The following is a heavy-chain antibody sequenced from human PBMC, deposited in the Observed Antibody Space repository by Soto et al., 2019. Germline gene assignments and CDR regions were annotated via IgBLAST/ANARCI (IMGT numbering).Heavy chain of an antibody. Sequence: SETLSLTCTVSGGSISSGDYYWSWIRQPPGKGLEWIGYIYYSGSTYYNPSLKSRVTISVDTSKNQFSLKLSSVTAADTAVYYCARGGRLLWFGEPKPFDYWGQGTLVTVSS. CDR2: IYYSGST. J-gene: IGHJ4*02. CDR3: ARGGRLLWFGEPKPFDY. D-gene: IGHD3-10*01. V-gene: IGHV4-30-4*01. CDR1: GGSISSGDYY.